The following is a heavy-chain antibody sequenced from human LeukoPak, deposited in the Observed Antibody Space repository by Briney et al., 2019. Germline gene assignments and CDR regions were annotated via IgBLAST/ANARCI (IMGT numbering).Heavy chain of an antibody. CDR1: GDTFTNYA. CDR3: ARANSAYYDSGSFYSPGY. V-gene: IGHV1-69*05. D-gene: IGHD3-10*01. J-gene: IGHJ4*02. Sequence: SVKVSCKASGDTFTNYAISWVRQAPGQGLEWVGGIIPVFGTVKYAQKLQGRVTITTDESTSTVYMELSSLRSEDTAVYYCARANSAYYDSGSFYSPGYWGRGTLVTVSS. CDR2: IIPVFGTV.